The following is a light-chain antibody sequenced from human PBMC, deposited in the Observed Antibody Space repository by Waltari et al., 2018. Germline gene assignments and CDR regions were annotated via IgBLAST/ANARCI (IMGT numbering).Light chain of an antibody. CDR3: QQYGSSPRT. Sequence: EIVLTQSPGTLSLSPGERATLSCRASQSVSSNYLGWYQQKPGQAPRLLIHGASSRATGIPDRFGGSGSGADFTLTSSRLEPEDFAVYYCQQYGSSPRTFGQGTKVEIK. CDR2: GAS. J-gene: IGKJ1*01. V-gene: IGKV3-20*01. CDR1: QSVSSNY.